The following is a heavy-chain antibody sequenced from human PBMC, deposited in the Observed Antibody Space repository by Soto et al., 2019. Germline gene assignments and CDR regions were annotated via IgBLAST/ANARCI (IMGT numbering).Heavy chain of an antibody. Sequence: QVQLVQSGAEVKKPGSSVKVSCKASGGTFSSYTISWVRQAPGQGLEWMGRIIPILGIANYAQKFQGRVTIXXDKSTSTAYMELSSLRSEDTAVYYCAREGRDGFDPWGQGTLVTVSS. J-gene: IGHJ5*02. CDR2: IIPILGIA. CDR1: GGTFSSYT. V-gene: IGHV1-69*08. CDR3: AREGRDGFDP.